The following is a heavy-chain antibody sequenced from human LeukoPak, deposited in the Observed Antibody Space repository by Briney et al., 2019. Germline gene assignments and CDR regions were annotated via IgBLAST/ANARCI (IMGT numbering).Heavy chain of an antibody. V-gene: IGHV4-39*01. D-gene: IGHD2-2*03. Sequence: SETLSLTCTVSGGSISSSSYYWGWIRQPPGKGLEWIGRIYYSGSPYYHPSLKSRVTISVDTSKNQFSLKLSSVTAADTAVYYCARLGYCSSTSCYPIDYWGQGTLVTVSS. CDR2: IYYSGSP. J-gene: IGHJ4*02. CDR1: GGSISSSSYY. CDR3: ARLGYCSSTSCYPIDY.